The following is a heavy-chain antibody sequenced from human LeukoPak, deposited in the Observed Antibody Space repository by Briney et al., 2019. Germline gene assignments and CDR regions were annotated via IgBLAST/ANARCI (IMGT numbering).Heavy chain of an antibody. CDR3: AREGGFYRPLDY. CDR1: GGSFTSTNW. Sequence: SETLSLTCDVSGGSFTSTNWWAWVRQPPGKGLEWIGEFHLDGRTNYNPSLKRRLIMSVDLPENHISLKLTSVTAADTAVYYCAREGGFYRPLDYSGQGTLVTVSS. V-gene: IGHV4-4*02. CDR2: FHLDGRT. D-gene: IGHD3-3*01. J-gene: IGHJ4*02.